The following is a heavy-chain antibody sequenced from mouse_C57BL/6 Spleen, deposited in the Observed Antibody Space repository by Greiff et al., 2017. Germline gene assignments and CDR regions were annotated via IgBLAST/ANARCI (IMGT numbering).Heavy chain of an antibody. CDR1: GFTFSDYG. J-gene: IGHJ1*03. V-gene: IGHV5-17*01. CDR2: IKSGPSNI. D-gene: IGHD1-1*01. CDR3: ARASGSSLCWYFDV. Sequence: EVQGVESGGGLVMPGGSLKLSCAASGFTFSDYGLHWVRQAPEKGLEWVAYIKSGPSNIYYADTVKGRFTISRDNAKNTLFLQMPSLRSKDTAMYYCARASGSSLCWYFDVWGKGTTVTVSS.